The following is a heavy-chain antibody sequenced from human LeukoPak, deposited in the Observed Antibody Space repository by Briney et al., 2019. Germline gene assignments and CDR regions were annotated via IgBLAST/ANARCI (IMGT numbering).Heavy chain of an antibody. J-gene: IGHJ2*01. CDR3: ARGYHPLRLTGIYRYWYFDL. Sequence: KPSETLSLTCAVYGESFRDYYWSWIRQPPGKGLEWIGEINRSGSADYDPSLKSRVTMSVDTSKNQVSLKVNSVTAADTAFYYCARGYHPLRLTGIYRYWYFDLWGRGALVTVSS. V-gene: IGHV4-34*01. CDR2: INRSGSA. CDR1: GESFRDYY. D-gene: IGHD7-27*01.